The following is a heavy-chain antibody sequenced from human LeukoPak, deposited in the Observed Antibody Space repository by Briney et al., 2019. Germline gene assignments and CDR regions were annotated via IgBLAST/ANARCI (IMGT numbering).Heavy chain of an antibody. J-gene: IGHJ4*02. CDR3: VILEFEGSRGSGIRF. D-gene: IGHD3-10*01. Sequence: GGSLRLSCAASGFRFSDHYMSWIRQAPGKGLEGISYISTSASYTNYADSVKGRFTLSRDNAKNSLYLQMNSLGPEDTAIYSCVILEFEGSRGSGIRFWGQGTLVTVSS. CDR1: GFRFSDHY. V-gene: IGHV3-11*03. CDR2: ISTSASYT.